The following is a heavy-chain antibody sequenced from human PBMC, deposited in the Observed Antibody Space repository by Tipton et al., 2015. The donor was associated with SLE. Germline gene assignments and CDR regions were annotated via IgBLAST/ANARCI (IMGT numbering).Heavy chain of an antibody. J-gene: IGHJ1*01. Sequence: QLVQSGAEVKKPGASVKVSCKASAYTFTSYGISWVRQAPGQGLEWMGWISTYNGNTNYEQKFQGRVTMTTDTSTSTAYMELRSLRSDDTALYYCARGPSGSYFPQYFQHWGQVTLVTVSS. CDR1: AYTFTSYG. V-gene: IGHV1-18*01. CDR3: ARGPSGSYFPQYFQH. D-gene: IGHD1-26*01. CDR2: ISTYNGNT.